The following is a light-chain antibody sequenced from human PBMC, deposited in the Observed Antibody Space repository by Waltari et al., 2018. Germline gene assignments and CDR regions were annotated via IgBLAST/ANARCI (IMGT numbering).Light chain of an antibody. Sequence: DIQMTQSPSTLSASIGDRVTITCRASQTIISWLTWYQQKPGQAPILLIYRATALETGSQSRFSDTGAGTEFTLTSNGLQPDESATYFCQQYDSFWSFGQGTKVEVK. CDR1: QTIISW. J-gene: IGKJ1*01. CDR3: QQYDSFWS. CDR2: RAT. V-gene: IGKV1-5*03.